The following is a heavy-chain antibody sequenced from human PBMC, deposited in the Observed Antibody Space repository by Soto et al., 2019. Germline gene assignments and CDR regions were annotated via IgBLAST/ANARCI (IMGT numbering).Heavy chain of an antibody. J-gene: IGHJ4*02. CDR2: ISGSGGST. Sequence: PGGSLRLSCAASGFSFSSYAMSWVRQSPGKGLEWVSSISGSGGSTYYADSVKGRFTISRDNSKNTLYLQMNSLRAEDTAVYYCAKDSGQYYDFWSGYYERSYFDYWVQGTLVTVSP. D-gene: IGHD3-3*01. V-gene: IGHV3-23*01. CDR1: GFSFSSYA. CDR3: AKDSGQYYDFWSGYYERSYFDY.